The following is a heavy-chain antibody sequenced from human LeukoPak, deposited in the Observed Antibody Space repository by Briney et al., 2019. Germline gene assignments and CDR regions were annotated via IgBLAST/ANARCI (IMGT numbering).Heavy chain of an antibody. CDR2: IYSGGNT. V-gene: IGHV3-53*01. CDR1: GFTVSSNY. CDR3: ARCDSSSWYGIDY. Sequence: GGSLRLSCAVSGFTVSSNYMGWVRQAPGKGLEWVSVIYSGGNTYYADSVKGRFTISRDNSRNTMDLQMNSLRAEDTAVYYCARCDSSSWYGIDYWGQGTLVTVSS. J-gene: IGHJ4*02. D-gene: IGHD6-13*01.